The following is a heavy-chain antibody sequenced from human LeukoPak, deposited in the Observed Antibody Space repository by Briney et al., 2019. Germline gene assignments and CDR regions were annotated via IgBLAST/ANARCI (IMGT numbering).Heavy chain of an antibody. D-gene: IGHD3-10*01. Sequence: SETLSLTCTVSGDSISSYYWSWIRQPPGKGLEWIGYIYYTGSSNYNPSLKSRVTISIDTSKNHFSLRLSSVTAADTAVYYCARGLTMLDYWGLGSLVTVSS. V-gene: IGHV4-59*01. CDR1: GDSISSYY. CDR2: IYYTGSS. CDR3: ARGLTMLDY. J-gene: IGHJ4*02.